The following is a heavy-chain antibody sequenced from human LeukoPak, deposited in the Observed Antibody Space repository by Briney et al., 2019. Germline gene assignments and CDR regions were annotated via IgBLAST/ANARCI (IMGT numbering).Heavy chain of an antibody. J-gene: IGHJ4*02. CDR3: AKVNIVVVPAAMHGFDY. CDR2: IRYDGSNK. Sequence: GGSLRLSCAASGFTFSSYGMHWVRQAPGKGLERVAFIRYDGSNKYYADSVKGRFTISRDNSKNTLYLQMNSLRAEDTAVYYCAKVNIVVVPAAMHGFDYWGQGTLVTVSS. D-gene: IGHD2-2*01. V-gene: IGHV3-30*02. CDR1: GFTFSSYG.